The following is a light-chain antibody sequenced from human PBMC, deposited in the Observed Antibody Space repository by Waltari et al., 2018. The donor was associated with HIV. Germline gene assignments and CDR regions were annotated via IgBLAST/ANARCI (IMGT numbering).Light chain of an antibody. J-gene: IGLJ3*02. V-gene: IGLV1-47*01. CDR2: RNN. CDR1: SSNIGSNF. CDR3: AAWDDSLSGHWV. Sequence: QSVLTQPPSASGTPGQRVTISCSGSSSNIGSNFVYWYQQLPGTAPKLLIYRNNQPPSGVPDRFSGSKSGTSASLAISGLRSEDEADYYCAAWDDSLSGHWVFGGGTKVTVL.